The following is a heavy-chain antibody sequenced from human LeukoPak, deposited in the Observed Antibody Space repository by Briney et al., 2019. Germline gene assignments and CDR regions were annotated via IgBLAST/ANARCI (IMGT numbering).Heavy chain of an antibody. D-gene: IGHD6-13*01. CDR3: TRVYSSDWSGSYFDY. CDR1: GFIFSDYY. Sequence: GGSLRLSCAASGFIFSDYYMDWVRQAPGKGLEWVGRSRNKANSYTTQYAASAKGRFTISRDDSKSSLYLQMNSLKTEDTSVYYCTRVYSSDWSGSYFDYWGQGTPVTVSS. CDR2: SRNKANSYTT. V-gene: IGHV3-72*01. J-gene: IGHJ4*02.